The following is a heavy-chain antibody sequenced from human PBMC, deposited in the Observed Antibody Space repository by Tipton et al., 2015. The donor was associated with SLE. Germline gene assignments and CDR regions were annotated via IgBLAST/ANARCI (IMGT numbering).Heavy chain of an antibody. D-gene: IGHD3-10*01. V-gene: IGHV4-59*01. CDR2: ISYSGST. CDR1: GGSISSYY. Sequence: TLSLTCTVSGGSISSYYWSWIRQPPGKGLEWIGYISYSGSTNYNPSLRSRVTISVDTSKNQFSLKLSSVTAADTAMYYCARVKLRFGELFLYHPLDLWGQGTMVTVSS. CDR3: ARVKLRFGELFLYHPLDL. J-gene: IGHJ3*01.